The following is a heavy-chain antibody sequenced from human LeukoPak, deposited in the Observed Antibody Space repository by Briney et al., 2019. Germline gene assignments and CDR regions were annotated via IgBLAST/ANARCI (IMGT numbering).Heavy chain of an antibody. CDR3: ARRALRYCSSTSCPAQYYGVDV. CDR2: IKEDGSKK. D-gene: IGHD2-2*01. Sequence: PGGSLRLSCAASGFIFSSYWMSWVRQAPGKGLEWAANIKEDGSKKYYVDSVKGRFTISRDNAKNSLYLQTNSLRAEDTAVYYCARRALRYCSSTSCPAQYYGVDVWGKGTTVTVSS. V-gene: IGHV3-7*03. J-gene: IGHJ6*04. CDR1: GFIFSSYW.